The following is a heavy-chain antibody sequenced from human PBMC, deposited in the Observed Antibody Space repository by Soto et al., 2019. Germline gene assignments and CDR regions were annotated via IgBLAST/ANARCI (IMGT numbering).Heavy chain of an antibody. CDR2: ISSSSSYI. Sequence: GGSLRLSCAASGFTFSNYSMNWVRQAPGKGLEWVSSISSSSSYIYYADTVKGRFTISRDNAKNSLYLQMNSLKAEDTAVYYCAREGGVGYCSSTSCSHSDYWGQGTLVTVSS. CDR3: AREGGVGYCSSTSCSHSDY. J-gene: IGHJ4*02. D-gene: IGHD2-2*01. CDR1: GFTFSNYS. V-gene: IGHV3-21*01.